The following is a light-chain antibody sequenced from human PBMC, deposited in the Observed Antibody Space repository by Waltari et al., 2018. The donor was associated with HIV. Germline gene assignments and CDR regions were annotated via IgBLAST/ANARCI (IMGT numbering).Light chain of an antibody. CDR3: CSYTSTTTSIL. Sequence: QSALTQPASVSGSPGQSLTISCTGTRNDIGTSHHVPWYQQHPGNVPKLLIYEVTKRPSGVSNRFSGSKSGNTASLTISGLQAEDEAAYYCCSYTSTTTSILFAGGTKLTVL. J-gene: IGLJ2*01. V-gene: IGLV2-14*01. CDR1: RNDIGTSHH. CDR2: EVT.